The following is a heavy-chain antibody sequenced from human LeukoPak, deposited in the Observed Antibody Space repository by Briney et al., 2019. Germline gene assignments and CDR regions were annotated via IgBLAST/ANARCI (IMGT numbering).Heavy chain of an antibody. CDR3: ARHSRLDKSSLSWADY. D-gene: IGHD2-2*03. CDR1: GGSISSSSYY. CDR2: IYYSGST. J-gene: IGHJ4*02. Sequence: SETLSLTCTVSGGSISSSSYYWGWIRQPPGKGLEWTGSIYYSGSTNYNPSLKSRITISVDTSKNQFSLRLSSVTAADTAVYYCARHSRLDKSSLSWADYWGQGTLVTVSS. V-gene: IGHV4-39*01.